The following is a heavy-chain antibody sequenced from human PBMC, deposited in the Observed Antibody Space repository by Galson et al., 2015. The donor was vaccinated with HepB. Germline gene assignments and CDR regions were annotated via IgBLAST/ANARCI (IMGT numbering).Heavy chain of an antibody. V-gene: IGHV4-31*03. CDR1: GGSISSGGYY. J-gene: IGHJ5*02. CDR3: AREGNYPWFDP. D-gene: IGHD3-16*02. CDR2: IYYSGST. Sequence: TLYLTCSVSGGSISSGGYYWSWIRQHPGKGLEWIGNIYYSGSTNYNPSLKSRITISVDTSKNQFSLKVSSVTAADTAVYYCAREGNYPWFDPWGQGTLVTLSS.